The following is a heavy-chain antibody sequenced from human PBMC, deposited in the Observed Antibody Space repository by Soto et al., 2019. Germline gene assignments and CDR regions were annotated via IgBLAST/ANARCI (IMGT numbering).Heavy chain of an antibody. CDR2: ISYDGSNK. D-gene: IGHD3-16*01. CDR1: GFSCSSYA. J-gene: IGHJ6*02. CDR3: ARDGNELGLRHHPYAMDV. Sequence: GGSLRLSCAASGFSCSSYAMHWVRQAPGKGLEGVAVISYDGSNKYYADSVKGRFTISRDHSKNTLYLQMNSLSDEDTAVYYCARDGNELGLRHHPYAMDVRGQATPVTV. V-gene: IGHV3-30-3*01.